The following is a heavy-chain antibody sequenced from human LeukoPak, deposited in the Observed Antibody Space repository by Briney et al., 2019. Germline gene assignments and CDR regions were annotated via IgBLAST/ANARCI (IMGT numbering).Heavy chain of an antibody. V-gene: IGHV1-2*02. Sequence: ASVKVSCKTSGYTFTGNYLHWVRQAPGQGLEWMGWINPNSGASNYAQKFQGRITMTRDTSISTAYLELRGLRYDDTAVYYCARDQFEMWSDYYRPFPYDDWGQGTLVTVSS. CDR1: GYTFTGNY. CDR3: ARDQFEMWSDYYRPFPYDD. D-gene: IGHD3-3*01. CDR2: INPNSGAS. J-gene: IGHJ4*02.